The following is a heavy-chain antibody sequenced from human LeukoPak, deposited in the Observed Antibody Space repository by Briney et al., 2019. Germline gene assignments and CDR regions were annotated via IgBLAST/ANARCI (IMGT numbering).Heavy chain of an antibody. V-gene: IGHV4-59*01. Sequence: SETLSLTCTVSGGSISSYYWSWIRQPPGRGLEWIGYIYYSGSTNYNPSLKSRVTISVDTSKNQFSLKLSSVTAADTAVYYCARGGVVGYSYGFDYWGQGTLVTVSS. CDR3: ARGGVVGYSYGFDY. D-gene: IGHD5-18*01. J-gene: IGHJ4*02. CDR1: GGSISSYY. CDR2: IYYSGST.